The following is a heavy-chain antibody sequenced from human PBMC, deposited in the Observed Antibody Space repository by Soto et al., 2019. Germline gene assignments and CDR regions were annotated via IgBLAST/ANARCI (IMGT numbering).Heavy chain of an antibody. CDR3: ARYLYSSSLYYYYGMDV. D-gene: IGHD6-6*01. V-gene: IGHV5-51*01. CDR2: IYPGDSDT. Sequence: GESLKISCKGSGYSFTSYWIGWVRQMPGKGLEWMGIIYPGDSDTRYSPSFQGQVTISADKSISTAYLQWSSLKASDTAMYYCARYLYSSSLYYYYGMDVWGQGTTGTVSS. J-gene: IGHJ6*02. CDR1: GYSFTSYW.